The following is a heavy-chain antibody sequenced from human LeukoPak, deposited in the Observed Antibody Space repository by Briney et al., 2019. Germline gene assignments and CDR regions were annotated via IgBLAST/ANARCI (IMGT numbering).Heavy chain of an antibody. CDR2: ISSSSSYI. Sequence: PGGSLRLSCAASGFTFSSDSMNWVRQAPGKGLEWVSSISSSSSYIYYADSVKGRFTISRDNAKNSLYLQMNSLRAEDTAVYYCARDSLNSYYYGSGSFLNWFDPWGQGTLVTVSS. CDR3: ARDSLNSYYYGSGSFLNWFDP. J-gene: IGHJ5*02. V-gene: IGHV3-21*01. CDR1: GFTFSSDS. D-gene: IGHD3-10*01.